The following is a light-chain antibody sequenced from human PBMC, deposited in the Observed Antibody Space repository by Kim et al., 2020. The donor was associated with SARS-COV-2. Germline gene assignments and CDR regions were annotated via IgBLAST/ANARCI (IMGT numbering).Light chain of an antibody. CDR2: GIS. CDR1: TS. V-gene: IGKV1-39*01. Sequence: TSLSWYQQKPGRAPKFLTPGISVLESGVPSRFPGSGSGPHFTLPISSLNPEDFATYYCQQGHSGKTLTFGGGTKLEI. CDR3: QQGHSGKTLT. J-gene: IGKJ4*01.